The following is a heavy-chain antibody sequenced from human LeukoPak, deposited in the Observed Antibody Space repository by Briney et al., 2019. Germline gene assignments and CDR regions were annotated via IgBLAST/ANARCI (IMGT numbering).Heavy chain of an antibody. J-gene: IGHJ4*02. CDR2: IYYSGST. CDR3: ASSSGYNSY. CDR1: GGSISSYY. D-gene: IGHD3-22*01. Sequence: SETLSLTCTVSGGSISSYYWSWIRQPPGGGLEWIGYIYYSGSTNYNPPLKSRVTISVDTSKNQFSLKLSSVTAADTAVYYCASSSGYNSYWGQGTLVTVSS. V-gene: IGHV4-59*08.